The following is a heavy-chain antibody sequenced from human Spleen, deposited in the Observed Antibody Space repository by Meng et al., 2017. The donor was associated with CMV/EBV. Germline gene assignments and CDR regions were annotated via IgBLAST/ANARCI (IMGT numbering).Heavy chain of an antibody. CDR3: AKVFRYNWNGGGRLYFYGMDV. V-gene: IGHV1-69*10. J-gene: IGHJ6*02. CDR1: GGTFHTYA. Sequence: SVKVSCKASGGTFHTYALSWVRQAPGQGLEWMGGIIPVLGTTNYAQKFQGRVTFTADKSSTTAYMEMELSSLTSEDTAVYYCAKVFRYNWNGGGRLYFYGMDVWGQGTTVTVSS. CDR2: IIPVLGTT. D-gene: IGHD1-20*01.